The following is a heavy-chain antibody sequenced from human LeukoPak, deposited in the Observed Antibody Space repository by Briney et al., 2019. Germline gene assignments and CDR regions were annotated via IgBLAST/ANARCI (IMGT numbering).Heavy chain of an antibody. D-gene: IGHD3-10*01. Sequence: GASVKVSCKASGYTFSAYYIHWVRQAPGQGLEWMGWINPNNGDTGYAQQFQGRVTMTRDKSINTAYMELSGLKSDDTAVYYCARDGPVRRFGELSMAFDYWGQGTLVTVSS. J-gene: IGHJ4*02. CDR1: GYTFSAYY. CDR2: INPNNGDT. CDR3: ARDGPVRRFGELSMAFDY. V-gene: IGHV1-2*02.